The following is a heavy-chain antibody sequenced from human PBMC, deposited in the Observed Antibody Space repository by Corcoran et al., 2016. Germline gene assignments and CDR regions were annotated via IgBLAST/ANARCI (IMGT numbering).Heavy chain of an antibody. J-gene: IGHJ4*02. Sequence: QVQLVESGGGVVQPGRSLRLSCAASGFTFSSYGMHWVRQAPGKGLEWVAVIWYDGSNKYYADSVKGRFTISRDNSKNTLYLQMNSLRAEETAVYYCARERTTMVRGVITGYFDYWGQGTLVTVSS. V-gene: IGHV3-33*01. CDR1: GFTFSSYG. D-gene: IGHD3-10*01. CDR2: IWYDGSNK. CDR3: ARERTTMVRGVITGYFDY.